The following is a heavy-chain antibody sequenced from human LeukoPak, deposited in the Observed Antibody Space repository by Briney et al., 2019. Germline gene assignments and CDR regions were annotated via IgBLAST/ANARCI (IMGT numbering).Heavy chain of an antibody. CDR1: GYTFTSYA. V-gene: IGHV7-4-1*02. CDR2: INTNTGNP. CDR3: ATSSSWYVFRPNWFDP. J-gene: IGHJ5*02. Sequence: ASVKVSCKASGYTFTSYAMNWVRQAPGQGLEWMGWINTNTGNPTYAQGFTGRFVFSLDTSVSTAYLQISSLKAEDTAVYYCATSSSWYVFRPNWFDPWGQGTLVTVSS. D-gene: IGHD6-13*01.